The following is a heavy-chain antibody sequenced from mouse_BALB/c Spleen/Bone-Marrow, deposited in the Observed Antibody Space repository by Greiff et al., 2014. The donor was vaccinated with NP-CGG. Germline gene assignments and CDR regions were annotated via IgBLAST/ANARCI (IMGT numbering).Heavy chain of an antibody. CDR2: ITYSANT. V-gene: IGHV3-8*02. D-gene: IGHD4-1*01. CDR3: ATGYYFDY. CDR1: GDSITRGY. Sequence: VQLKQSGPSLVKPSQTLSLTCSVTGDSITRGYWNWIRKFPGNKLGYVGYITYSANTYYNPSLKSRLSNTRDTSKNQYYLQLNSVTTEDTATYYCATGYYFDYWGQGTTLTVSS. J-gene: IGHJ2*01.